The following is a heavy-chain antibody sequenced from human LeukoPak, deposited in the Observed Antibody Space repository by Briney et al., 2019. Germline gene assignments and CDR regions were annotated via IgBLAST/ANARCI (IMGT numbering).Heavy chain of an antibody. V-gene: IGHV3-23*01. CDR3: AKGSYYDSSGSFYFDD. J-gene: IGHJ4*02. D-gene: IGHD3-22*01. Sequence: GGSLRLSCAASGFTFSSYAMSRDRQAPGKGLEWVSGISGSGDNTYYEVSVKGRFTISRDNSKNTLYVQVNSLGTEDTAAYYCAKGSYYDSSGSFYFDDWGQGTLVTVSS. CDR2: ISGSGDNT. CDR1: GFTFSSYA.